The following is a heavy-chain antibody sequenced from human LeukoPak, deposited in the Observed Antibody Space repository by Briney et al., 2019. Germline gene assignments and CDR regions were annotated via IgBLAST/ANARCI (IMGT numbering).Heavy chain of an antibody. V-gene: IGHV1-18*01. CDR3: ARVDSGFDAFDI. J-gene: IGHJ3*02. D-gene: IGHD3/OR15-3a*01. CDR1: GYTFASSG. Sequence: ASVKVSCKPSGYTFASSGMSWVRQAPGQGLEWVGWISAYNGNTNYAQKLQGRVTMTTDTSTSTAYMELRSLRSDDTAVYYCARVDSGFDAFDIWGQGTMVTVSS. CDR2: ISAYNGNT.